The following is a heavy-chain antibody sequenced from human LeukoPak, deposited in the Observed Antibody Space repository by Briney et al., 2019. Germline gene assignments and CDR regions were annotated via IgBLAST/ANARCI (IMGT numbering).Heavy chain of an antibody. CDR2: MKTDGTRI. V-gene: IGHV3-74*01. J-gene: IGHJ4*02. D-gene: IGHD3-10*01. Sequence: QPGGSLRLSCAASGFRFSNSWMYWVRQGPGKGPVWVSRMKTDGTRIEYADSVKGRFTISRDNAKNTLFLQMSSLRVEDTAVEYCARGADHGGSYYPDWGQGTRVTVSS. CDR3: ARGADHGGSYYPD. CDR1: GFRFSNSW.